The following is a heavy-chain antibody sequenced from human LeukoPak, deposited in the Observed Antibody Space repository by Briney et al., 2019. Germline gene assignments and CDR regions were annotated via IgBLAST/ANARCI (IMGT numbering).Heavy chain of an antibody. V-gene: IGHV3-30-3*01. J-gene: IGHJ6*02. CDR1: GGSFSGYY. D-gene: IGHD3-10*01. CDR3: ARDATGGSGSMDV. CDR2: ISYDGSNK. Sequence: LSLTCAVYGGSFSGYYWSWIRQPPGKGLEWVAVISYDGSNKYYADSVKGRFTISRDNSKNTLYLQMNSLRAEDTAVYYCARDATGGSGSMDVWGQGTTVTVSS.